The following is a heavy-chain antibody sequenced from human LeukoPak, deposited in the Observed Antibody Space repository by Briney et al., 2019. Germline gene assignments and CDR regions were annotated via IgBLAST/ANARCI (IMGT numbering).Heavy chain of an antibody. Sequence: PSQTLSLTCTVSGGSISSGDYYWSWIRHPPGKGLEWIGYIYYSGSTYYNPSLKSRVTISVDTSKNQFSLKLSSVTAADTAVYYCARCPSSTVTIDYWGQGTLVTVSS. D-gene: IGHD4-17*01. CDR2: IYYSGST. CDR1: GGSISSGDYY. V-gene: IGHV4-30-4*01. J-gene: IGHJ4*02. CDR3: ARCPSSTVTIDY.